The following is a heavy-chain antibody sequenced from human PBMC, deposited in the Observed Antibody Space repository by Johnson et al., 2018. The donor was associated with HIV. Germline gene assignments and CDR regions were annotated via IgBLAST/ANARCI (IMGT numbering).Heavy chain of an antibody. Sequence: VQLVESGGGVVQPGRSLRLSCAASGFTFRSYAMHWVRQAPGKGLEWVAVISYDGSNKYYADSVKGRFTISRDNAKNSLYLQMNSLRAEDTAVYYCARDPELDYFDNRAFDIWGQGTMVTVSS. V-gene: IGHV3-30*04. J-gene: IGHJ3*02. D-gene: IGHD3-22*01. CDR2: ISYDGSNK. CDR1: GFTFRSYA. CDR3: ARDPELDYFDNRAFDI.